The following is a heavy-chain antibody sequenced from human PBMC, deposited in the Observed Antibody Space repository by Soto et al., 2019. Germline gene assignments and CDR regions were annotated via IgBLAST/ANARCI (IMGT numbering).Heavy chain of an antibody. CDR2: INHSGST. D-gene: IGHD3-16*01. CDR1: GGSFSGYY. CDR3: ARGTNYDYIWGSKRGAFDI. V-gene: IGHV4-34*01. J-gene: IGHJ3*02. Sequence: QVQLQQWGAGLLKPSETLSLTCAVYGGSFSGYYWSWIRQPPGKGLEWIGEINHSGSTNYNPSLKSRVTISVDTSKNQFSLKLSSVTAADTAVYYCARGTNYDYIWGSKRGAFDIWGQGTMVTVSS.